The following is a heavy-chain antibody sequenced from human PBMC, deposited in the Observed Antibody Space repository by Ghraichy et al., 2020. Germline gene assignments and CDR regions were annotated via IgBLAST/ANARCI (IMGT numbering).Heavy chain of an antibody. CDR1: RYIFTYNY. V-gene: IGHV1-2*02. J-gene: IGHJ4*02. CDR3: ARGYTSGSLGY. Sequence: ASVKVSCTASRYIFTYNYFHCVRQAPGQGLEWMGCINPNSGVTDYALQYEGRVTMTTDTSVSTAYMELGSLRSDDTPVYYCARGYTSGSLGYWGQGTLVTVSS. CDR2: INPNSGVT. D-gene: IGHD6-19*01.